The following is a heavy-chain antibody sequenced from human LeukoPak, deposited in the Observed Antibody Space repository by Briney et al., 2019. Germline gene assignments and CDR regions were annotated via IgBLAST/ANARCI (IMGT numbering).Heavy chain of an antibody. J-gene: IGHJ4*02. CDR1: GDSVSTTSAA. D-gene: IGHD3-22*01. V-gene: IGHV6-1*01. Sequence: QTLSLTCAISGDSVSTTSAAWNWIRQSPSRGLEWLGRTYYRSKWYNDYAVSVKSRITINPDTSKNQFSLQLNSVTPEDTAVYYCARADYYDSSGGPFDYWGQGTLVTVSS. CDR3: ARADYYDSSGGPFDY. CDR2: TYYRSKWYN.